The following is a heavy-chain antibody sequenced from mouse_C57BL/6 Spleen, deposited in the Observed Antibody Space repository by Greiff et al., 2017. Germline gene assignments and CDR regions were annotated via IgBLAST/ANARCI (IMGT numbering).Heavy chain of an antibody. J-gene: IGHJ3*01. CDR2: IWGDGST. D-gene: IGHD2-4*01. CDR1: GFSLTSYG. V-gene: IGHV2-3*01. CDR3: AKQGIYYDYDGFAY. Sequence: VQLQQSGPGLVAPSQSLSITCTVSGFSLTSYGVSWVRQPPGKGLEWLGVIWGDGSTNYHSALISRLSISKDNSKSQVFLKLNSLQTDDTATYYCAKQGIYYDYDGFAYWGQGTLVTVSA.